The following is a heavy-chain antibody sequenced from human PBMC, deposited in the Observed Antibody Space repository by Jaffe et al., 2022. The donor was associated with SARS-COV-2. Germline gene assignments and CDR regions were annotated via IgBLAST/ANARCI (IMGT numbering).Heavy chain of an antibody. CDR1: GFTFDDYA. J-gene: IGHJ4*02. CDR2: ISWNSGRI. D-gene: IGHD4-4*01. V-gene: IGHV3-9*01. CDR3: AKDVTYSPVNFFDW. Sequence: EVQLVESGGGLVQPGRSLRLSCVASGFTFDDYAMHWVRQAPGRGLEWVSGISWNSGRIGYADSVKGRFTISRDSAKNSLYLQMSSLRAEDTAYYYCAKDVTYSPVNFFDWWGQGTLVTVSS.